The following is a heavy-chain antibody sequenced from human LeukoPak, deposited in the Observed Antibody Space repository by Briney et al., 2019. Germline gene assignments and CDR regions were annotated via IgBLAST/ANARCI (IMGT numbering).Heavy chain of an antibody. CDR1: GGSMSSSSYY. D-gene: IGHD1-14*01. J-gene: IGHJ4*02. CDR3: ARTYNTYYFDY. V-gene: IGHV4-39*01. Sequence: PSETLSLTCTVSGGSMSSSSYYSGWLRQPPGKGLERIGRIYYSGSTYYNPSLKSRVTISVDTSKNQFSLKLGSVTAADTAVYYCARTYNTYYFDYWGQGTLVTVSS. CDR2: IYYSGST.